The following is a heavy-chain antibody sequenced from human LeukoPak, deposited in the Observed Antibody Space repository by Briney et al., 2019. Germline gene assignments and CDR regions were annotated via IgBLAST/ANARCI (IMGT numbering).Heavy chain of an antibody. V-gene: IGHV1-69*05. CDR1: GATFSSYA. CDR2: IIPIFGTA. Sequence: SVKVSCRASGATFSSYAISWVRQAPGQGLEWMGGIIPIFGTANYAQKFQGRVTITTDESTSTAYMELSSLRSEDTAVYYCARAGGYDLNWFDPWGQGTLVTVPS. CDR3: ARAGGYDLNWFDP. J-gene: IGHJ5*02. D-gene: IGHD5-12*01.